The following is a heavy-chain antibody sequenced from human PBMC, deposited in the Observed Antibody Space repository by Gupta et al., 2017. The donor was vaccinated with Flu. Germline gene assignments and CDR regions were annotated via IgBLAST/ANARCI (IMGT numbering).Heavy chain of an antibody. CDR2: VSHSGSA. J-gene: IGHJ4*02. CDR1: GGPFSGYY. Sequence: QVQLQQSGAALLRPSETLSLTCTVPGGPFSGYYWSWVRQSPGQGQEWIGDVSHSGSAHYNPSFKSRVTISIDKSRSQFYLRVNSVTAADTAVYFCARGLLTLTTYYFDYWGQGTLLTVSS. CDR3: ARGLLTLTTYYFDY. D-gene: IGHD4-17*01. V-gene: IGHV4-34*01.